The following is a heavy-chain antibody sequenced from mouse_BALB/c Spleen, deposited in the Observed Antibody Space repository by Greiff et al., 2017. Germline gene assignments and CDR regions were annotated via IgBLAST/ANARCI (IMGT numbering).Heavy chain of an antibody. V-gene: IGHV5-6*01. CDR2: ISSGGSYT. CDR3: ARQDGNPAWFAY. CDR1: GFTFSSYG. D-gene: IGHD2-1*01. Sequence: EVNVVESGGDLVKPGGSLKLSCAASGFTFSSYGMSWVRQTPDKRLEWVATISSGGSYTYYPDSVKGRFTISRDNAKNTLYLQMSSLKSEDTAMYYCARQDGNPAWFAYWGQGTLVTVSA. J-gene: IGHJ3*01.